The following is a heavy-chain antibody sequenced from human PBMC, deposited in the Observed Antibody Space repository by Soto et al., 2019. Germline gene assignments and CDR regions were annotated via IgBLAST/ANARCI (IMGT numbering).Heavy chain of an antibody. J-gene: IGHJ6*02. CDR2: FYYSENT. Sequence: SETLSLTCSVSGGSISSKSYSWGWIRQPPGKGLEWIGTFYYSENTYYNPSLKSRVTISVDTSKNQFSLKLSSVTAADTAVYYCAKLAGYCSGNSCHGDYAMDVWGQGTTVTVTS. V-gene: IGHV4-39*01. CDR1: GGSISSKSYS. CDR3: AKLAGYCSGNSCHGDYAMDV. D-gene: IGHD2-2*01.